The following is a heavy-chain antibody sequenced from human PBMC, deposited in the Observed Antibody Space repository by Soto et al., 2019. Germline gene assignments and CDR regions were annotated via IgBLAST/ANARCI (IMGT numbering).Heavy chain of an antibody. CDR1: GGPFSGYY. CDR3: ARGQRRGGSSGWSL. Sequence: QVQLQQWGAGQLKPSETLSLTCAVHGESFSGYGGPFSGYYWSWIRQTPGKGLEWIGEINHRGGANYKSSLKSRVIISVDPSKNQFSPNLNSVTAADTAVYYCARGQRRGGSSGWSLWGQGTLVTVSS. D-gene: IGHD6-19*01. J-gene: IGHJ4*02. V-gene: IGHV4-34*02. CDR2: INHRGGA.